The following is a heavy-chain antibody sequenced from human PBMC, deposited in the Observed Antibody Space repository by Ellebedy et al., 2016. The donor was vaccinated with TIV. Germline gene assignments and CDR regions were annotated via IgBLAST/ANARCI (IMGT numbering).Heavy chain of an antibody. CDR2: IYHRGRT. CDR3: ARDTAMPPRAFDL. J-gene: IGHJ3*01. V-gene: IGHV4-59*11. Sequence: MPGGSLRLSCTVSGDSITSLYWSWIRQSPGKGLEWIGYIYHRGRTNYNPYFESRVTISIDTPNNQFSLKLTSVTAADTAVYFCARDTAMPPRAFDLWGQGTMVTVSS. CDR1: GDSITSLY. D-gene: IGHD5-18*01.